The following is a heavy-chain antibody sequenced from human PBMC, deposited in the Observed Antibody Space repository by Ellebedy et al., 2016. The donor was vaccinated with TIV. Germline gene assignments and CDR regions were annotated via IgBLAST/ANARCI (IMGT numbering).Heavy chain of an antibody. Sequence: GESLKISCAASGFTFSTYWMHWVRQAPGKGLMWVLRINTDGSSTGYADSVKGRFTISRENAKNTLYLQMNGLRAEATAVYYCAREVWYPASWGQGTLVTVSS. CDR1: GFTFSTYW. CDR2: INTDGSST. V-gene: IGHV3-74*01. CDR3: AREVWYPAS. J-gene: IGHJ4*02. D-gene: IGHD6-13*01.